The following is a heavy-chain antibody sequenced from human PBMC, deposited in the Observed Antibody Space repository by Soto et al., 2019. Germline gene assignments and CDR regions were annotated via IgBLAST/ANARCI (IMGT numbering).Heavy chain of an antibody. Sequence: VQLVQSRAEVKKPGASVKVSCKASGYTFTSYDINWVRQATGQGLEWMGWMNPNSGNTGYAQKFQCRVTMTRNTSISTAYKELSSRRSEDTAVYYCAREWTGTTSMDVWRQGPTVTVAS. D-gene: IGHD1-1*01. J-gene: IGHJ6*02. V-gene: IGHV1-8*01. CDR3: AREWTGTTSMDV. CDR2: MNPNSGNT. CDR1: GYTFTSYD.